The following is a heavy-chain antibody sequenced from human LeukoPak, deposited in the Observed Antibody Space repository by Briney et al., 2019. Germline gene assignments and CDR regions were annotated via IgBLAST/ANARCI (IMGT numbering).Heavy chain of an antibody. V-gene: IGHV4-34*01. CDR1: GGSFSGYY. CDR2: INHSGST. Sequence: ASETLSLTCAVYGGSFSGYYWSWIRQPPGKGLEWIGEINHSGSTNYNPSLKSRLTISVDTSKNQFSLKLSSVTAADTAVYYCASRIVGATGYYYYYYMDVWGKGTTVTVSS. CDR3: ASRIVGATGYYYYYYMDV. J-gene: IGHJ6*03. D-gene: IGHD1-26*01.